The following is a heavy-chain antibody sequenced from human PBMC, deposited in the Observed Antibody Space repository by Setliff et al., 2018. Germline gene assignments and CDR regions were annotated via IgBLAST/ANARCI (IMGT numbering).Heavy chain of an antibody. CDR3: ARDYYDSSGYYLLAFDI. Sequence: SETLSLTCIVSGGSISSYYWSWIRQPAGKGLEWIGRIYSSGTTNYNPSLKSRVTMSVDTSKNQFSLKVSSVTAADTAVYYCARDYYDSSGYYLLAFDIWGQGTMVTVSS. CDR2: IYSSGTT. J-gene: IGHJ3*02. V-gene: IGHV4-4*07. D-gene: IGHD3-22*01. CDR1: GGSISSYY.